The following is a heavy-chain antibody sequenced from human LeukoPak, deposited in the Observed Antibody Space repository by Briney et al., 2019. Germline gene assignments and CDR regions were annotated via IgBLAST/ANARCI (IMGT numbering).Heavy chain of an antibody. J-gene: IGHJ3*02. CDR3: ARGESHYYDSAFDI. Sequence: SETLSLTCTVSGYSISSGYYWGWIRQPPGKGLEWIGSMFHSGSTYYNPSLKSRVTISVDTSKNQFSLKLSSVTAADTAVYYCARGESHYYDSAFDIWGQGTMVTVSS. CDR2: MFHSGST. D-gene: IGHD3-22*01. CDR1: GYSISSGYY. V-gene: IGHV4-38-2*02.